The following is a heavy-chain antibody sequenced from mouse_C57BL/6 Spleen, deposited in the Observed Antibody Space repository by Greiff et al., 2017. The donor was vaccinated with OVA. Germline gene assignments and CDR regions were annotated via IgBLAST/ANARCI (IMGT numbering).Heavy chain of an antibody. CDR3: ARHGVLYYAMDY. CDR1: GYTFTEYT. Sequence: QVQLKESGAELVKPGASVKLSCKASGYTFTEYTIHWVKQRSGQGLEWIGWFYPGSGSIKYNEKFKDKATLTADKSTSTGYMEMSSFTSEDSAVYFCARHGVLYYAMDYWGQGTSVTVSS. D-gene: IGHD2-14*01. V-gene: IGHV1-62-2*01. CDR2: FYPGSGSI. J-gene: IGHJ4*01.